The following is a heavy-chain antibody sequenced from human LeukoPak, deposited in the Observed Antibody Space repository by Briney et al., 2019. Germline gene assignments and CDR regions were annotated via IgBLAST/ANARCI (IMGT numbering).Heavy chain of an antibody. J-gene: IGHJ4*02. CDR3: AKDYCSDGSCYSGAFDY. CDR1: GFTFSSYA. V-gene: IGHV3-23*01. Sequence: GGSLRLSCAASGFTFSSYAMSWVRQAPGKGLEWVSAISGITYYADSVKGRFTISRDNSKNTLYLQMNSLGAEDTAVYYCAKDYCSDGSCYSGAFDYWGQGALVTVSS. D-gene: IGHD2-15*01. CDR2: ISGIT.